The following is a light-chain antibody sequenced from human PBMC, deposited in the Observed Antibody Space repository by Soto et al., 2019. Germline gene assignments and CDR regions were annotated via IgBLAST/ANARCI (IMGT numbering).Light chain of an antibody. CDR3: QQTHAVPLP. CDR2: GAS. J-gene: IGKJ5*01. Sequence: DVQVTQSPSSLSASVGDRVTITCRASQPISNYLNWYQQKAGEAPKVLIFGASSLQSGVPSKFSGSGYGTDFTLIINNLHPDDFATYYCQQTHAVPLPFGQGTRL. CDR1: QPISNY. V-gene: IGKV1-39*01.